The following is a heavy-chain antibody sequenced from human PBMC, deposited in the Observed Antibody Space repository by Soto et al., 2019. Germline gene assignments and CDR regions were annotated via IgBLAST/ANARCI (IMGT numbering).Heavy chain of an antibody. CDR1: GGTFSSYT. D-gene: IGHD5-12*01. Sequence: SVKVSCXASGGTFSSYTISWVRQAPGQGLEWMGRIIPILGIANYAQKFQGRVTITADKSASTAYMELSSLRSEDTAVYYCARVPYSGYDFDYWGQGTLVTVSS. CDR2: IIPILGIA. CDR3: ARVPYSGYDFDY. J-gene: IGHJ4*02. V-gene: IGHV1-69*02.